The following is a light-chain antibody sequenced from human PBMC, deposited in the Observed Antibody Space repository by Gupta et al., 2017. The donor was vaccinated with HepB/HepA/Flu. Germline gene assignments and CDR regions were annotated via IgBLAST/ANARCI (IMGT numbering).Light chain of an antibody. V-gene: IGLV2-14*01. CDR1: SSDV. CDR3: SSLTRTSALEV. J-gene: IGLJ2*01. Sequence: YALTQPASVSGSPGQSITISCTGTSSDVSWYQQHPGQAPTLMIYDVSTRPATVSDRFSGSKSGVTAALTIAGLQAEEEADYYCSSLTRTSALEVFGGGTNVTVL. CDR2: DVS.